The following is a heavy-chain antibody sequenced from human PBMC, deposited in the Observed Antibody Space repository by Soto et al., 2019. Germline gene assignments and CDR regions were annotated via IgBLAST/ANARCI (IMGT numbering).Heavy chain of an antibody. CDR2: IVVGSGNT. D-gene: IGHD6-25*01. CDR1: GFTFTSSA. CDR3: AAVSPQRFDY. V-gene: IGHV1-58*01. Sequence: QMQLVQSGPEVKKPGTSVKVSCKASGFTFTSSAVQWVRQARGQRLEWIGWIVVGSGNTNYAQKFQERVTITRDMSTRTAYMELSSLRSEDKAVYYCAAVSPQRFDYWGQGTLVTVSS. J-gene: IGHJ4*02.